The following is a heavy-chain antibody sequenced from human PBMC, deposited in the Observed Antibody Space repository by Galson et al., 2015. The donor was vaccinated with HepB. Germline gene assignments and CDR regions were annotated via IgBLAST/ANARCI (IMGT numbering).Heavy chain of an antibody. V-gene: IGHV3-30*03. Sequence: SLRLSCAASGFTLSSYAIHWVRQAPGKGLEWVTVISYDGRNQNYADSVMGRFTISRDNSKDTVYLQMSSLRADDTAVYYRARRAAYYYGSGSGYYFAYWGQGTLVTVSS. CDR2: ISYDGRNQ. CDR1: GFTLSSYA. D-gene: IGHD3-10*01. J-gene: IGHJ4*02. CDR3: ARRAAYYYGSGSGYYFAY.